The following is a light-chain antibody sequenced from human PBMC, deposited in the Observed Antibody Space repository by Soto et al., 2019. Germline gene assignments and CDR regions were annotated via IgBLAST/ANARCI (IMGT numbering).Light chain of an antibody. CDR2: CAS. Sequence: EIVLTQSPGTLSLSPGEGATLSCRASQSISRSYLAWYQQRPGQAPSLFIYCASRRVSGIPDRFSGSGSGTDFTLTISRLQPEDFAVYYCQHDGSSLTCGGGTKVEIK. J-gene: IGKJ4*01. CDR3: QHDGSSLT. V-gene: IGKV3-20*01. CDR1: QSISRSY.